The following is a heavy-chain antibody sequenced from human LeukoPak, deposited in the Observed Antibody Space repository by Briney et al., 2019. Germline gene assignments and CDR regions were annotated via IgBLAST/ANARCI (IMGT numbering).Heavy chain of an antibody. V-gene: IGHV3-11*05. D-gene: IGHD1-26*01. J-gene: IGHJ4*02. CDR2: ISSRGDST. Sequence: PGGSLRLSCAASGFTFSYSYMNWIRQAPGNGPEWVSSISSRGDSTNYADSVKGRFTISRDNAENSLYLQMNSLRAEDTAVYYCARESSGTYYLKQWGQGTLVTVYS. CDR3: ARESSGTYYLKQ. CDR1: GFTFSYSY.